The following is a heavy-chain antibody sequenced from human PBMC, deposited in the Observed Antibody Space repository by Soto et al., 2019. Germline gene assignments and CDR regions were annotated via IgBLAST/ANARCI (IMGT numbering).Heavy chain of an antibody. D-gene: IGHD3-22*01. CDR3: ARDRRTYYYDSSGTWDASDI. Sequence: GGSLRLSCAASGFTVSSNYMSWVRQAPGKGLEWVSVIYSGGSTYYADSVKGRFTISRDNSKNTLYLQMNSLRAEDTAVYYCARDRRTYYYDSSGTWDASDIWGQGTMVTVSS. V-gene: IGHV3-53*01. CDR2: IYSGGST. CDR1: GFTVSSNY. J-gene: IGHJ3*02.